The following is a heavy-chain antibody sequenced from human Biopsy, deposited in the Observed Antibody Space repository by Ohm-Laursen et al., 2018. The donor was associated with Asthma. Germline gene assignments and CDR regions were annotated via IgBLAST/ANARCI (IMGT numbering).Heavy chain of an antibody. D-gene: IGHD3-9*01. CDR3: ARTYYDFFTGQFKDVFGV. Sequence: ASVKVSCKASGYTFISFAIHWVRQAPGQRLEWMGWVNTGNGDTKYSQKFQGRVTITRDTSASTAYMELRSLRSEDTATYYCARTYYDFFTGQFKDVFGVWGQGTMVTVSS. V-gene: IGHV1-3*04. CDR1: GYTFISFA. J-gene: IGHJ3*01. CDR2: VNTGNGDT.